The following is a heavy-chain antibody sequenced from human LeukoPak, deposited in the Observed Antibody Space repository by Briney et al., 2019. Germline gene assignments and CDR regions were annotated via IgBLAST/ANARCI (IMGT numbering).Heavy chain of an antibody. J-gene: IGHJ4*02. Sequence: ASVKVSCKASGFTFTSSTIQWVRQARGQRLEWIGWIVVGSGNTNYAQKFQERVIITRDMSTTTVYMELSSQRSEDTAVYYCAGTPWFGELTLDYWGQGTLVTVSS. CDR2: IVVGSGNT. V-gene: IGHV1-58*02. D-gene: IGHD3-10*01. CDR3: AGTPWFGELTLDY. CDR1: GFTFTSST.